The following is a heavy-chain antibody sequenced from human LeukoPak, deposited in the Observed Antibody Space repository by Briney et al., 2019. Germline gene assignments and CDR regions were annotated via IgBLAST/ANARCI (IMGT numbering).Heavy chain of an antibody. D-gene: IGHD3-9*01. CDR2: INPNSGGT. CDR1: GYTFTGYY. J-gene: IGHJ4*02. V-gene: IGHV1-2*02. Sequence: ASVKVSCKASGYTFTGYYMHWVRQAPGQGLEWMGWINPNSGGTNYAQKLQGRVTMTTDTSTSTAYMELRSLRSDDTAVYYCARELDYDILTGYPYNADYWGQGTLVTVSS. CDR3: ARELDYDILTGYPYNADY.